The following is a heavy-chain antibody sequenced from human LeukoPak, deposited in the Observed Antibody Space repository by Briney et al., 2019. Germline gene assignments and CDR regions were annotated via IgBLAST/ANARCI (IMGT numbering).Heavy chain of an antibody. CDR3: ARVHYDSIRGAFDI. V-gene: IGHV4-4*07. CDR1: GGSISRYY. CDR2: IYTSGST. J-gene: IGHJ3*02. D-gene: IGHD3-22*01. Sequence: AETLSLTCTVSGGSISRYYWSWIRQPAGKELEWIGRIYTSGSTKYHPSLKSRVTMSVDTSKNQFSLKLSSVTAADTAVYYCARVHYDSIRGAFDIWGQGTMVTVSS.